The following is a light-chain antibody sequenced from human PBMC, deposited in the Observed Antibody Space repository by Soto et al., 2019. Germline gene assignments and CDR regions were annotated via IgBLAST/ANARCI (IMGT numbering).Light chain of an antibody. CDR3: QQVISYPPG. V-gene: IGKV1-9*01. CDR2: AAS. Sequence: DIQLTQSPSFLSASVGDRVTITCRASQGISTFLAWYQQRPGKAPKLLIYAASTLQSGVPSRFSGSGSRTEFTLTISSLQPEDFAPYYCQQVISYPPGFGPGTKVDIK. J-gene: IGKJ3*01. CDR1: QGISTF.